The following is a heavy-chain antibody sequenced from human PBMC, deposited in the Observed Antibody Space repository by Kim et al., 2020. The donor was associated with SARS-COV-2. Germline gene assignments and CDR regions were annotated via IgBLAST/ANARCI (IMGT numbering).Heavy chain of an antibody. CDR2: GST. J-gene: IGHJ4*02. Sequence: GSTNYNPSLKSRVTISVETSKNQFSLKLSSVTAADTAVYYCARMVRGVDYWGQGTLVTVSS. CDR3: ARMVRGVDY. D-gene: IGHD3-10*01. V-gene: IGHV4-34*01.